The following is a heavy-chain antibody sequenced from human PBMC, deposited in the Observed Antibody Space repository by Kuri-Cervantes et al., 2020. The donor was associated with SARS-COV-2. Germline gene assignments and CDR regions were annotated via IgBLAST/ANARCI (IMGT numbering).Heavy chain of an antibody. CDR1: GYTFTSYG. CDR3: ARGRTSGVLTAILW. CDR2: ISAYNGNT. Sequence: ASVKVSCKASGYTFTSYGISWVRQAPGQGLEWMGWISAYNGNTNYAQKLQGRVTMTTDTSTSTAAYMELSSLRSEDTAVYYCARGRTSGVLTAILWWGQGTLVTVSS. D-gene: IGHD2-21*02. V-gene: IGHV1-18*01. J-gene: IGHJ4*02.